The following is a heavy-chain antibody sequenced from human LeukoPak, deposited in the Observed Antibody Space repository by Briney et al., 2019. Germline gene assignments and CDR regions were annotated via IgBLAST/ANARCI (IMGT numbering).Heavy chain of an antibody. J-gene: IGHJ3*01. D-gene: IGHD1-26*01. CDR2: VVPIFDTP. CDR1: GGSFNGFS. CDR3: VRDEGTIVTSEAFAV. V-gene: IGHV1-69*01. Sequence: GSSVKVSCKASGGSFNGFSISWVRLAPGQGLEWMGGVVPIFDTPNYAQKFRGRVTVTADDSTGTAYLKLSSLRPEDTAIYYCVRDEGTIVTSEAFAVWGQGTMVTVSS.